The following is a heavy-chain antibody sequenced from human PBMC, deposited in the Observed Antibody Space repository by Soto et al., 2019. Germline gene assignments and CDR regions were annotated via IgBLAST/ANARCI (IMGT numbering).Heavy chain of an antibody. J-gene: IGHJ2*01. CDR1: GVSISTGGYY. D-gene: IGHD6-19*01. CDR2: IYYGGCT. Sequence: TLSLTCTVSGVSISTGGYYWSWIRQHPGKGLEWIGSIYYGGCTYNNPSLKSRVSISADTSQNQFSLKLSSVTAADTAVYYWASVRGIAVTGHCYFSLWGRCTLVTVSA. V-gene: IGHV4-30-4*08. CDR3: ASVRGIAVTGHCYFSL.